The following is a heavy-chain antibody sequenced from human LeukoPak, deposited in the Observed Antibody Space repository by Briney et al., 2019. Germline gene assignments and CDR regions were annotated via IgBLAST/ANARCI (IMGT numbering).Heavy chain of an antibody. CDR1: GGTFSSYA. J-gene: IGHJ4*02. CDR2: IIPILGIA. V-gene: IGHV1-69*04. Sequence: ASVKVSCKASGGTFSSYAISWVRQAPGQGLEWMGRIIPILGIANYAQKFQGRVTITADKSTSTAYMELSSLRSEDTAVYYCARPSYGSGSYYNGRTGDLDHWGQGTLVTVSS. D-gene: IGHD3-10*01. CDR3: ARPSYGSGSYYNGRTGDLDH.